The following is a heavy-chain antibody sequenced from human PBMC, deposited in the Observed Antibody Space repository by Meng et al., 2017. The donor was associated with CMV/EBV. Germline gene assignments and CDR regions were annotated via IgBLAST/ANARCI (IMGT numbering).Heavy chain of an antibody. V-gene: IGHV4-30-4*08. J-gene: IGHJ3*02. CDR2: IYYSGST. D-gene: IGHD3-22*01. CDR1: GGSISSGDYY. CDR3: ARDLPIVVGAFDI. Sequence: QVQLKESGPGLVNPSQTLSLTCTVSGGSISSGDYYWSWIRQPPGKGLEWIGYIYYSGSTYYNPSLKSRVTISVDTSKNQFSLKLSSVTAADTAVYYCARDLPIVVGAFDIWGQGTMVTVSS.